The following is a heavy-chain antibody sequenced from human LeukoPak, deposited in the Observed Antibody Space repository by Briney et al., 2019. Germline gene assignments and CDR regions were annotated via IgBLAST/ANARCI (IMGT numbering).Heavy chain of an antibody. CDR1: GGTFSSYA. CDR3: AGSGSFGAFDI. J-gene: IGHJ3*02. CDR2: IIPIFGTA. Sequence: GASVKVSCKASGGTFSSYAISWVRQAPGQGLEWMGGIIPIFGTANYAQKFQGRVTITADKSTSTAYMELSSLRSEDTAVYYCAGSGSFGAFDIWGQGTMVTVSS. D-gene: IGHD3-10*01. V-gene: IGHV1-69*06.